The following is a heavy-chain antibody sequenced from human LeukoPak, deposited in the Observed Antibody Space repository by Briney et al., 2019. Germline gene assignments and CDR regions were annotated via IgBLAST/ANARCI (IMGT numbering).Heavy chain of an antibody. CDR3: ARDSHWAFDI. J-gene: IGHJ3*02. CDR1: GFTFSSYS. D-gene: IGHD3-3*02. Sequence: GGSLRLSCASSGFTFSSYSMNWVRQAPGKGLEWVSFISTIIYYADSVKGRFTISRDNAKNSLYLQMNSLRDEDTAMYYCARDSHWAFDIWGQGTMDTVSS. CDR2: ISTII. V-gene: IGHV3-48*02.